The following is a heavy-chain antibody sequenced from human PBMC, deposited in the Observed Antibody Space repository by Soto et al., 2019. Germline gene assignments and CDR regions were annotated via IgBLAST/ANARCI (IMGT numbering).Heavy chain of an antibody. D-gene: IGHD5-12*01. CDR1: GYSFTSYW. Sequence: GESLKISCKGSGYSFTSYWIGWVRQMPGKGLEWMGIIYPGDSDTRYSPSFQGQVTISADKSISTAYLQWSSLKASDTAMYYCARQGPMSIVATTFDYWGQGTLVTVSS. CDR3: ARQGPMSIVATTFDY. V-gene: IGHV5-51*01. CDR2: IYPGDSDT. J-gene: IGHJ4*02.